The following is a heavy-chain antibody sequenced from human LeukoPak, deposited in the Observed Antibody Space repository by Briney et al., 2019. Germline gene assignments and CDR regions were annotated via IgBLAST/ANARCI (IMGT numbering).Heavy chain of an antibody. V-gene: IGHV3-33*01. J-gene: IGHJ6*02. D-gene: IGHD3-3*02. CDR1: GFTFSSYG. CDR3: AREWHSYYYGMDV. CDR2: IWYDRSNK. Sequence: GGSLRLSCAASGFTFSSYGMHWVRQAPGKGLEWVAVIWYDRSNKYYADSVKGRFTISRDNSKNTLYLQMNSLRAEDTAVYYCAREWHSYYYGMDVWGQGTTVTVSS.